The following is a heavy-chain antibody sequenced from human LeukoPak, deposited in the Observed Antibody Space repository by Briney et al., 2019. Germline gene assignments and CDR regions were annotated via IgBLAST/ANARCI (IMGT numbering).Heavy chain of an antibody. CDR1: GYTFTSYG. CDR2: SSAYNGNT. V-gene: IGHV1-18*01. Sequence: ASVTVSCKASGYTFTSYGISWVRQAPGQGLEWMGWSSAYNGNTNYAQKLQGRVTMTTDTSTSTAYMELRSLRSDDTAVYYCARSHLLITMVREYPNWFDPWGQGTLVTVSS. D-gene: IGHD3-10*01. J-gene: IGHJ5*02. CDR3: ARSHLLITMVREYPNWFDP.